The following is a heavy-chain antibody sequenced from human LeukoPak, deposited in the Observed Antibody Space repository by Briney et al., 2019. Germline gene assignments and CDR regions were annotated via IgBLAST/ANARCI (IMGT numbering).Heavy chain of an antibody. D-gene: IGHD6-19*01. J-gene: IGHJ4*02. V-gene: IGHV3-23*01. Sequence: GGSLRLSCAASGFTFSSYAMSWVRQAPGKGLEWVSAISGSGGSTYYADSVKGRFTISRDNSKNTLYLQMNSLRAEDTAVYYCARDRWGSGWFDDYWGQGTLVTVSS. CDR3: ARDRWGSGWFDDY. CDR1: GFTFSSYA. CDR2: ISGSGGST.